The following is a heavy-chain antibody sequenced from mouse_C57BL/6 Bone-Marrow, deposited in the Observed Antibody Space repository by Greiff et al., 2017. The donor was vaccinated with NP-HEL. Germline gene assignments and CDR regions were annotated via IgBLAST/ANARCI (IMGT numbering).Heavy chain of an antibody. CDR2: ISDGGSYT. J-gene: IGHJ4*01. D-gene: IGHD1-1*01. V-gene: IGHV5-4*01. Sequence: EVQGVESGGGLVKPGGSLKLSCAASGFTFSSYAMSWVRQTPEKRLEWVATISDGGSYTYYPDNVKGRFTISRDNAKNNLYLQMSHLKSEDTAMYYCARDEYYYGSFYYAMDYWGQGTSVTVSS. CDR1: GFTFSSYA. CDR3: ARDEYYYGSFYYAMDY.